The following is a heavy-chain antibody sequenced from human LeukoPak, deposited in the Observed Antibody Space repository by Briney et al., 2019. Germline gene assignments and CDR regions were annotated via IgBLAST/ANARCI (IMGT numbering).Heavy chain of an antibody. V-gene: IGHV3-21*01. J-gene: IGHJ4*02. Sequence: PGGSLRLSCAASGFTFSSYSMNWVRQAPGKGLEWVSSITSSNNYIYYGDSVKGRFTISRDNSKNTLYLHINSLRAEDTAVYYCVKDNPLDYWGQGTLVIVSS. CDR1: GFTFSSYS. CDR3: VKDNPLDY. D-gene: IGHD1-14*01. CDR2: ITSSNNYI.